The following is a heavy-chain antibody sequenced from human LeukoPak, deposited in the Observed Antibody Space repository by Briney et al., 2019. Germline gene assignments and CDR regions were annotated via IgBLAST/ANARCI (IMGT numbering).Heavy chain of an antibody. CDR3: ARLSGSGWYSPLSPFDY. CDR2: IYYSGST. J-gene: IGHJ4*02. D-gene: IGHD6-19*01. CDR1: GGSINNSY. V-gene: IGHV4-39*01. Sequence: PSETLSLTCTVSGGSINNSYWTWIRQPPGKGLEWIGSIYYSGSTYYNPSLKSRVTISVDTSKNQFSLKLSSVTAADTAVYYCARLSGSGWYSPLSPFDYWGQGTLVTVSS.